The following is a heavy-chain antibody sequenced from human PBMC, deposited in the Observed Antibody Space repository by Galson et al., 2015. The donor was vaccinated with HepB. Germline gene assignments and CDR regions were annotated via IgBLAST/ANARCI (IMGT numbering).Heavy chain of an antibody. D-gene: IGHD6-19*01. CDR1: GESFSGYY. J-gene: IGHJ3*02. V-gene: IGHV4-59*01. CDR3: AREAKSSGWFSAFDI. CDR2: IYDSGST. Sequence: ETLSLTCDVNGESFSGYYWSWIRQPPGKGLEWIGYIYDSGSTNYNPSLKSRVTISVDTSTNQFSLKLRSVTAADTALYYCAREAKSSGWFSAFDIWGQGTMVTVSS.